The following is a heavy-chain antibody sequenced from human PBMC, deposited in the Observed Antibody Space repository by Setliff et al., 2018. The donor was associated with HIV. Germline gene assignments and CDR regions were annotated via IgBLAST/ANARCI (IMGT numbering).Heavy chain of an antibody. D-gene: IGHD2-15*01. J-gene: IGHJ6*03. CDR3: ARGVVGAPLGDYYYMDV. CDR1: GGSMNSGAYY. Sequence: KPSETLSLTCTVSGGSMNSGAYYWTWIRQHPAKGPEWIGYISYSGSTHYNPSLKSRLTVSIDTSNKHFSLEVRSVNAADTAVYYCARGVVGAPLGDYYYMDVWGKGTTVTVSS. CDR2: ISYSGST. V-gene: IGHV4-31*03.